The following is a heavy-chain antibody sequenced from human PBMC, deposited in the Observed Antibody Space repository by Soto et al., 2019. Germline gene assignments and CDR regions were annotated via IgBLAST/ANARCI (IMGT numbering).Heavy chain of an antibody. J-gene: IGHJ3*02. Sequence: PSEPCSLTCTVSGGSTRTQYWLGCRQPPEKELEWTGYIYSSRSTNYNPSLKSPVTFAVDKSKKQFSLKPSYVTAADTEVYYCARGGGEKGGIVLMLYDPHHAFHIGGKGKMVT. V-gene: IGHV4-59*11. CDR2: IYSSRST. CDR3: ARGGGEKGGIVLMLYDPHHAFHI. CDR1: GGSTRTQY. D-gene: IGHD2-8*01.